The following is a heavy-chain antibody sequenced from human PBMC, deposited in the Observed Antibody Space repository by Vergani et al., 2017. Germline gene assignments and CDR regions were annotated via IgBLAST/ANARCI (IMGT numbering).Heavy chain of an antibody. V-gene: IGHV1-69*01. D-gene: IGHD6-19*01. CDR1: GGTFSSYA. CDR3: ARDRFPIAVAGAVQH. J-gene: IGHJ1*01. Sequence: QVQLVQSGAEVKKPGSSVKVSCKASGGTFSSYAISWVRQAPGQGLEWMGGIIPIFGTANDAQKFQGRVPITADESTSTAYMELSSLRSEDTAVYYCARDRFPIAVAGAVQHWGQGTLVTVSS. CDR2: IIPIFGTA.